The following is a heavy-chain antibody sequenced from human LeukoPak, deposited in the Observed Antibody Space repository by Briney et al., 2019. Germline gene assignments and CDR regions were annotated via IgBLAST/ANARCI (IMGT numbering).Heavy chain of an antibody. D-gene: IGHD4-17*01. J-gene: IGHJ4*02. Sequence: PGGSLRLSCAASGFTFSSYAMSWVRQAPGKGLEWIGEINHSGSTNYNPSLKSRVTISVDTSKNQFSLKLSSVTAADTAVYYCARGGTTVTTYYFDYWGQGTLVTVSS. CDR1: GFTFSSYA. CDR3: ARGGTTVTTYYFDY. CDR2: INHSGST. V-gene: IGHV4-34*01.